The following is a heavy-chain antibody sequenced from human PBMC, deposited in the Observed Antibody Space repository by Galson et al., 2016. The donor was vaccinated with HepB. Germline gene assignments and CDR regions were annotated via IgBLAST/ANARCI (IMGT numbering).Heavy chain of an antibody. D-gene: IGHD3-9*01. Sequence: LRLSCATSGFNFDDYGMTWVRQTPRKGLEWVPAISWNAASTRYADFVKGRFTISRDNAKNSLYLQMNNLRAEDTALYHCARDRSPRRYFDWPDNWFDPWGQGTLVTVSS. V-gene: IGHV3-20*01. CDR1: GFNFDDYG. CDR3: ARDRSPRRYFDWPDNWFDP. CDR2: ISWNAAST. J-gene: IGHJ5*02.